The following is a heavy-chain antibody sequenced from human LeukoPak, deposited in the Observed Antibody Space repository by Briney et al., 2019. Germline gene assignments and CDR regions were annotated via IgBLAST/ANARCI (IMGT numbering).Heavy chain of an antibody. D-gene: IGHD3-22*01. Sequence: GGSLRLSCAASGFTFSSYWMSWVRQAPGKGLEWVANIKQDGSEKYYVDSVKGQFTISRDNAKNSLYLQMNSLRAEDTAVYYCARDNYYDSSGFDYWGQGTLVTVSS. CDR3: ARDNYYDSSGFDY. V-gene: IGHV3-7*01. CDR1: GFTFSSYW. J-gene: IGHJ4*02. CDR2: IKQDGSEK.